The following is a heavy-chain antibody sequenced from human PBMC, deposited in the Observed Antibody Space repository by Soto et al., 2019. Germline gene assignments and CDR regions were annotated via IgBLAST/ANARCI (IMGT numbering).Heavy chain of an antibody. D-gene: IGHD3-3*01. J-gene: IGHJ6*03. CDR3: ARILDFWSGYYSHYYYYMDV. CDR2: ISAYNGNT. V-gene: IGHV1-18*01. CDR1: GYTFTSYG. Sequence: QVPLVQSGAEVKKPGASVKVSCKASGYTFTSYGISWVRQAPGQGLEWMGWISAYNGNTNYAQKLQGRVTMTTDTSTSTAYMELRSLRSDDTAVYYCARILDFWSGYYSHYYYYMDVWGKGTTVTVSS.